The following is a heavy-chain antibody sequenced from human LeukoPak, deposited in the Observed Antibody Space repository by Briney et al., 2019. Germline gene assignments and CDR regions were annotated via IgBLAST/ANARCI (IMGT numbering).Heavy chain of an antibody. CDR3: ARETSDS. J-gene: IGHJ5*01. D-gene: IGHD1-1*01. Sequence: VASVKVSCKASGYTFTSYGISWVRQAPGQGLEWMGWISAYNGNTNYAQKFQGRVTMTRDTSTSTVYMELSSLRSEDTAVYYCARETSDSWGQGTLVTVSS. CDR2: ISAYNGNT. CDR1: GYTFTSYG. V-gene: IGHV1-18*01.